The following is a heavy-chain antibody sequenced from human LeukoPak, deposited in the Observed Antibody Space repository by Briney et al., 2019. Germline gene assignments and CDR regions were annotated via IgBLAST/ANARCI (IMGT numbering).Heavy chain of an antibody. J-gene: IGHJ6*02. CDR2: IKEDGSEK. V-gene: IGHV3-7*03. CDR3: ARAMDV. CDR1: GFTFSNYW. Sequence: GSLRLSCAASGFTFSNYWMNWVRQAPGKGLEWVANIKEDGSEKYYVDSVKGRFTISRDNAKNSVYLQMNSLRAEDTAVYYCARAMDVWGQGTTVIVSS.